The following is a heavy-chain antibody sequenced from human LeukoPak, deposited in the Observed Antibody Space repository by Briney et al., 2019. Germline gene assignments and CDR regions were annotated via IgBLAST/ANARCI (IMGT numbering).Heavy chain of an antibody. V-gene: IGHV1-2*02. D-gene: IGHD5-18*01. CDR1: GYTFTGYC. CDR2: INPNSGGT. Sequence: ASVKVSCKASGYTFTGYCMHWVRQAPGQGLEWMGWINPNSGGTNYAQKFQGRVTMTRDTSISTAYMELSRLRSDDTAVYYCARGRLKWSYGYVYWGQGTLVTVSS. CDR3: ARGRLKWSYGYVY. J-gene: IGHJ4*02.